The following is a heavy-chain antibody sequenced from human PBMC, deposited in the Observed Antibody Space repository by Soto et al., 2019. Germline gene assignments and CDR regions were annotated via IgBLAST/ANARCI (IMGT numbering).Heavy chain of an antibody. CDR2: IASNADGGKT. D-gene: IGHD6-6*01. CDR1: RFTVGVFS. CDR3: SRGEYTGRARDYFFGMDV. Sequence: SMTLASPPSRFTVGVFSIDWVRQSPRTGLEWVGFIASNADGGKTEHATSAKARFTISRNDSQRIAYLQMNSLKIEDTAVYYCSRGEYTGRARDYFFGMDVWGQGTTVTVSS. J-gene: IGHJ6*02. V-gene: IGHV3-49*04.